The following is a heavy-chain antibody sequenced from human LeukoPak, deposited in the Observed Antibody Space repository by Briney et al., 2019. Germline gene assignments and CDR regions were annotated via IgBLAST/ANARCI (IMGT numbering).Heavy chain of an antibody. V-gene: IGHV1-69*05. CDR2: LIPIFGTA. J-gene: IGHJ6*03. D-gene: IGHD6-6*01. Sequence: SVKVSCKASGGSFTFTSHAISWVRQAPGQGLEWIGGLIPIFGTANYAQKFQGRVTITTDESTSTAYMELSSLRSEDTAVYYCARGSSPPLYYYYMDVWGKGTTVTVSS. CDR1: GGSFTFTSHA. CDR3: ARGSSPPLYYYYMDV.